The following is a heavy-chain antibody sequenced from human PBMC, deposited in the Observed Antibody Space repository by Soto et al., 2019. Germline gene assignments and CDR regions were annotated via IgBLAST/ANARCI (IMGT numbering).Heavy chain of an antibody. D-gene: IGHD3-22*01. CDR1: GGSFSGYF. J-gene: IGHJ4*02. CDR2: SNHRGST. V-gene: IGHV4-34*01. Sequence: EALCDPCTLYGGSFSGYFWSWIRQPPGKALQWIGESNHRGSTNYNPSLNSRVTISVDTSKIQFSLRLSSVYAADTAVYYCARRSPSMKEVGSDSGLGFFDYWDLGTLVTVYS. CDR3: ARRSPSMKEVGSDSGLGFFDY.